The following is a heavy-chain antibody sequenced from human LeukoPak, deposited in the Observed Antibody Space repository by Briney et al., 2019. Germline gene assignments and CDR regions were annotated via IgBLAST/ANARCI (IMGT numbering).Heavy chain of an antibody. J-gene: IGHJ3*02. CDR1: GFTFNSYE. D-gene: IGHD3-10*01. V-gene: IGHV3-48*03. Sequence: GGSLRLSCAASGFTFNSYEMNWVRQAPGKGLEWVSYISSSGNTIYYADSMKGRFTISRDNAKKSLYLQMNSLTTEDTAVYYCATDHGSGSWNYYAKTFDIWGRGTMVTVSS. CDR3: ATDHGSGSWNYYAKTFDI. CDR2: ISSSGNTI.